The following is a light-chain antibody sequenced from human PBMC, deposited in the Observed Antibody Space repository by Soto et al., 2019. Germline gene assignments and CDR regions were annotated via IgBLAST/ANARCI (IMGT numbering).Light chain of an antibody. CDR3: QQYKSWPPIT. V-gene: IGKV3-15*01. CDR2: DAS. CDR1: QSINYY. Sequence: EIVLTQSPATLSLSPGERATLSCRSSQSINYYLAWYQQKPGQAPRLLIYDASTRATGVPDRFSGTGSGTEFTLTISSLKSEDYAVYYCQQYKSWPPITFGQGTRLEIK. J-gene: IGKJ5*01.